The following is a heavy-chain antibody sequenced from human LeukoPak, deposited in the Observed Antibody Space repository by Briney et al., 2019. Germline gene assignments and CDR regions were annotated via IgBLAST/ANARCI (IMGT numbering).Heavy chain of an antibody. CDR1: EFTFSSYA. V-gene: IGHV3-23*01. D-gene: IGHD4-17*01. CDR3: AKYYGDYFYYYRMDV. J-gene: IGHJ6*02. Sequence: GGSLRLSCAASEFTFSSYAMSWVRQAPGKGLEWVSAISGSGGSTYYADSVKGRFTISRDNSKNPLYLQLNSLRAQDTAVYYCAKYYGDYFYYYRMDVWGQGTTVTVSS. CDR2: ISGSGGST.